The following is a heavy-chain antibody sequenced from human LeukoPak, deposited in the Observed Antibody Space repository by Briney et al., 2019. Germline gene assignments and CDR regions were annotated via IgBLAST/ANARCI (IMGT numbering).Heavy chain of an antibody. CDR2: IYPGDSDT. CDR1: GYSFTSYW. J-gene: IGHJ6*02. D-gene: IGHD3-3*01. V-gene: IGHV5-51*01. CDR3: ARAHKYYDFWSGSPAEYYYYYYGMDV. Sequence: GESLRISCKGSGYSFTSYWIGWVRQMPGKGLEWMGIIYPGDSDTRYSPSFQGQVTISADKSTSTAYLQWSSLKASDTAMYYCARAHKYYDFWSGSPAEYYYYYYGMDVWGQGTTVTVSS.